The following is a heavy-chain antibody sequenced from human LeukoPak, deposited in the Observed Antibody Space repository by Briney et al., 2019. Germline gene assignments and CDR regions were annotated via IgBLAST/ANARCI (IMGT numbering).Heavy chain of an antibody. CDR1: GFTFSDYY. Sequence: GGSLRLSCAASGFTFSDYYMSWIRRAPGKGLEWVSYISSSGSTIYYADSVKGRFTISRDNAKNSLYLQMNSLRAEDTAVYYCAREYSSSWYQRYYYYGMDVWGQGTTVTVSS. V-gene: IGHV3-11*01. CDR2: ISSSGSTI. D-gene: IGHD6-13*01. J-gene: IGHJ6*02. CDR3: AREYSSSWYQRYYYYGMDV.